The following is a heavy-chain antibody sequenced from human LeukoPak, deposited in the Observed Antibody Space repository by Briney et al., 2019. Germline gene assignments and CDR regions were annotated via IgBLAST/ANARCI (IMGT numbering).Heavy chain of an antibody. Sequence: PGGSLRLSCAASGFTFSSYGMHWVRQAPGKGLERVAFIRYDGSNKYYADSVKGRFTISRDNSKNTLYLQMNSLRAEDTAVYYCAKDPTTVTTSPFYWGQGTLVTVSS. D-gene: IGHD4-17*01. CDR1: GFTFSSYG. CDR2: IRYDGSNK. J-gene: IGHJ4*02. V-gene: IGHV3-30*02. CDR3: AKDPTTVTTSPFY.